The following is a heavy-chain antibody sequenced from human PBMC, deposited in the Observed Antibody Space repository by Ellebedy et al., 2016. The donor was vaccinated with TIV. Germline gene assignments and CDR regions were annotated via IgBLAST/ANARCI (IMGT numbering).Heavy chain of an antibody. Sequence: ASVKVSXXASGYTFTSYYMHWVRQTPGQGLEWMGIINPSGGSTSYAQKFQGRVTMTRDTSTSTVYMELSSLRSEDTAVYYCAREKRPDSEVSNYGMDVWGQGTTVTVSS. D-gene: IGHD3-22*01. CDR1: GYTFTSYY. V-gene: IGHV1-46*01. J-gene: IGHJ6*02. CDR2: INPSGGST. CDR3: AREKRPDSEVSNYGMDV.